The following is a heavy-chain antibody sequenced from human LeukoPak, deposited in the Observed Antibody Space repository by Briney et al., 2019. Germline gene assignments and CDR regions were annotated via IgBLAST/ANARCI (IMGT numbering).Heavy chain of an antibody. J-gene: IGHJ4*02. CDR2: IYYSERT. Sequence: SETLSLTCTVSGGSISSSSYYWGWIRQPPGKGLEWIGSIYYSERTYYNPSLKSRVTISVDTSKNQFSLKLSSVTAADTAVYYCARLNDRRGDYWGQGTLVTVSS. CDR1: GGSISSSSYY. CDR3: ARLNDRRGDY. V-gene: IGHV4-39*01. D-gene: IGHD3-22*01.